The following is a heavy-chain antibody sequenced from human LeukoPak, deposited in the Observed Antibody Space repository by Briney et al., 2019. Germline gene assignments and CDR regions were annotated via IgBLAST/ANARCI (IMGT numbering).Heavy chain of an antibody. CDR3: TTDRPSRIAVAGLFDY. V-gene: IGHV3-73*01. D-gene: IGHD6-19*01. CDR2: IRSKANSYAT. J-gene: IGHJ4*02. CDR1: GFTFSGSA. Sequence: GGSLRLSCAASGFTFSGSAMHWVRRASGKGLEWVGRIRSKANSYATAYAASVKGRFTISRDDSKNTAYLQMNSLKTEDTAVYYCTTDRPSRIAVAGLFDYWGQGTLVTVSS.